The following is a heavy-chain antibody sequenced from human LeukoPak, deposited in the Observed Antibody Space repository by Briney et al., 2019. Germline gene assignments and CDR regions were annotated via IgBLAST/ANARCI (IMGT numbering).Heavy chain of an antibody. CDR2: IYYSGST. J-gene: IGHJ6*03. D-gene: IGHD3-22*01. CDR3: ARWGYDSSGYYYAQKYYYMDV. CDR1: GGSISSHY. Sequence: RASETLSLTCTVSGGSISSHYWSWIRQPPGKGLEWIGYIYYSGSTNYNPSLKSRVTISVDTSKNQFSLKLSSVTAADTAVYYCARWGYDSSGYYYAQKYYYMDVWGKGTTVTVSS. V-gene: IGHV4-59*11.